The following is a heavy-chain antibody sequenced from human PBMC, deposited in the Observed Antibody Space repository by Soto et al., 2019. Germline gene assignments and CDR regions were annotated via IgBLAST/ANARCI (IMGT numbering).Heavy chain of an antibody. J-gene: IGHJ6*03. CDR3: AKDSGGDGARQHYYYYYMDV. CDR2: ISYDGSNK. CDR1: GFTLSSYC. V-gene: IGHV3-30*18. Sequence: GGSLRLSCAASGFTLSSYCKHWVRPAPGKGLGWVAVISYDGSNKYYADSVKGRFTISRDNSKNTLYLQMNSLRAEDTAVYYCAKDSGGDGARQHYYYYYMDVWGKGTTVSVSS. D-gene: IGHD3-10*01.